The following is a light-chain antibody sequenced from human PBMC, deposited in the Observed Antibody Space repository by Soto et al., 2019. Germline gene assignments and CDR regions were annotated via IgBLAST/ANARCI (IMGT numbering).Light chain of an antibody. CDR1: QSISSY. CDR2: AAS. V-gene: IGKV1-39*01. CDR3: QKRYSTPRT. Sequence: DIQMTQSPSSLSASVGDRVTITCRASQSISSYLNWYQQKPRKAPKLLIYAASSLQSGVPSRFSGSGSGTDFTLTISRLQPEEFATYYCQKRYSTPRTFGQGTKLEIK. J-gene: IGKJ2*01.